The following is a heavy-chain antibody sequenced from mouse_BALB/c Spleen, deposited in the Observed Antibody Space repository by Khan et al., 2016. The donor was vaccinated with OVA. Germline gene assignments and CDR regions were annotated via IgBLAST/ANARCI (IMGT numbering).Heavy chain of an antibody. J-gene: IGHJ2*01. CDR2: IRYSGVT. CDR1: GYSITSCYA. V-gene: IGHV3-2*02. D-gene: IGHD1-1*01. Sequence: EVQLVESGPGLVKPSQSLSLTCTVTGYSITSCYAWYWIRQLPGNKLEWMGNIRYSGVTSYTPSLKSRISITRDTSKNQFFLQLNSVTTEGTATFYSARGNYYGYYFDYWGQGTTLTVSS. CDR3: ARGNYYGYYFDY.